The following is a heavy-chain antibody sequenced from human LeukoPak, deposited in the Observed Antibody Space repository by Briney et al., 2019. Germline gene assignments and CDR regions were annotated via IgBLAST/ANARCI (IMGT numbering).Heavy chain of an antibody. CDR1: GGSISSYY. CDR3: ARDPRYCSGGSCFSDAFDI. V-gene: IGHV4-4*07. CDR2: IYTSGST. Sequence: PSETLSLTCTVSGGSISSYYWSWIRQPAGKGLEWIGRIYTSGSTNYNPSLKTRVTMSVDTSKNHFSLKLSSVTAADTAVYYCARDPRYCSGGSCFSDAFDIWGQGTMVTVSS. J-gene: IGHJ3*02. D-gene: IGHD2-15*01.